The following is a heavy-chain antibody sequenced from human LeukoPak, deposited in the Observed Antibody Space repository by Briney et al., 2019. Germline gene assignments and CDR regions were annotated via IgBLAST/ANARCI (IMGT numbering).Heavy chain of an antibody. D-gene: IGHD6-6*01. CDR1: AGSINNYY. Sequence: PSETLPLTCTVSAGSINNYYWSWIRQPPGKGLEWIGYIYYSGSTNYNPSLKSRVTISVDTSKKQVSLNLSSVTAADTAVYYCARVAARYVGMDVWGQGTTVTVSS. V-gene: IGHV4-59*01. CDR2: IYYSGST. CDR3: ARVAARYVGMDV. J-gene: IGHJ6*02.